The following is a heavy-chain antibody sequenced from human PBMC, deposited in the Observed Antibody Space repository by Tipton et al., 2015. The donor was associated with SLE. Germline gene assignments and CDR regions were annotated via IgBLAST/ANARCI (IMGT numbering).Heavy chain of an antibody. CDR1: GGSFSDYY. J-gene: IGHJ4*02. D-gene: IGHD6-6*01. CDR3: ARGRVAARRVGLDF. V-gene: IGHV4-34*01. Sequence: TLSLTCAVYGGSFSDYYWSWIRQTPGKGLEWIGEINHNGDTNYNTSLRSRVTISIDTSKNQFSLKLTSVTAADTAVYFCARGRVAARRVGLDFWGQGILVTVSS. CDR2: INHNGDT.